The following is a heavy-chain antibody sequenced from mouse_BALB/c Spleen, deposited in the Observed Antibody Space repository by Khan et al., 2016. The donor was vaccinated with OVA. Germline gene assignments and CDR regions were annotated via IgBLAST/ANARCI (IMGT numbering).Heavy chain of an antibody. V-gene: IGHV1-4*01. J-gene: IGHJ3*01. Sequence: VQLQESGAELARPGASVKMSCKASGYTFTSYTIHWIKLRPGQGLEWIGFINPSNGYTNYNQKFKDKATLTADKSSTTVYMQLSSLTSDDSAVYNGGRDGAYHRNDGWFAYRGQGTLVTVSA. CDR3: GRDGAYHRNDGWFAY. D-gene: IGHD2-14*01. CDR2: INPSNGYT. CDR1: GYTFTSYT.